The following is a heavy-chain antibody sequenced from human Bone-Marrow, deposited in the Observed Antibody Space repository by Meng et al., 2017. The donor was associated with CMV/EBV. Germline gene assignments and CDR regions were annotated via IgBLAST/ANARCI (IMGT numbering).Heavy chain of an antibody. CDR3: ARDSGYCSSTSCYGVGSFDI. CDR2: INSDGSST. J-gene: IGHJ3*02. D-gene: IGHD2-2*01. CDR1: GFTFSSYW. V-gene: IGHV3-74*01. Sequence: GGSLRLSCAASGFTFSSYWMHWVRQAPGKGLVWVSRINSDGSSTSYADSVKGRFTISRDNAKITLYLQMNSLRAEDTAVYYCARDSGYCSSTSCYGVGSFDIWGQGPMVTVSS.